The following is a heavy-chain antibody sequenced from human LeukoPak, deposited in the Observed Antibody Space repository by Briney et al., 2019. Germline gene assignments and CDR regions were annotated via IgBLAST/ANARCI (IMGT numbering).Heavy chain of an antibody. V-gene: IGHV4-61*01. CDR2: IYYSGST. D-gene: IGHD3-10*01. Sequence: NPSETLSLTCTVSGGSVSSGSYYWSWIRQPPGKGLEWIGYIYYSGSTNYNPSLKSRVTISVDTSKNQFSLKLSSVTAADTAVYYCARSSSGARLLWFGELLTGWFDPWGQGTLVTVSS. CDR3: ARSSSGARLLWFGELLTGWFDP. CDR1: GGSVSSGSYY. J-gene: IGHJ5*02.